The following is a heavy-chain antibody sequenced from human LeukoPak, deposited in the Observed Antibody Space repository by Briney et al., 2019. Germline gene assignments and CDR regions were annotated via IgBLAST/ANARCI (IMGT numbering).Heavy chain of an antibody. CDR3: ARVAINDYGDYFDY. J-gene: IGHJ4*02. CDR1: GFTFSSYE. CDR2: ISSSDSTI. V-gene: IGHV3-48*03. D-gene: IGHD4-17*01. Sequence: GGSLRLSCAASGFTFSSYEMNWVRQAPGKGLEWVSYISSSDSTIYYADSVKGRFTISRDNAKNSLYLQMNSLRAEDTAVYYCARVAINDYGDYFDYWGQGTLVTVSS.